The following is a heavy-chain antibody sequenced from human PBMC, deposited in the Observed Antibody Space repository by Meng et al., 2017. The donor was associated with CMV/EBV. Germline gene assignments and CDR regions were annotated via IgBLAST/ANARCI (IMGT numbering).Heavy chain of an antibody. CDR3: ARGSVAGFDY. D-gene: IGHD6-19*01. V-gene: IGHV3-30-3*01. J-gene: IGHJ4*02. CDR2: ISYDGSNK. CDR1: GFTFSSYA. Sequence: QVQLVESGGGVVQPGRSLRLSCAASGFTFSSYAMHWVRQAPGKGLEWVAVISYDGSNKYYADSVKGRFTISRDNSKNTLYLQMNSLRAEDTAVYYCARGSVAGFDYWGQGTLVTVS.